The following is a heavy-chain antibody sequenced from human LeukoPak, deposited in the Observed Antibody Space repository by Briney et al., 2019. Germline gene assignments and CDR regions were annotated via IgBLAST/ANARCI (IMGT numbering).Heavy chain of an antibody. J-gene: IGHJ6*02. CDR2: IYYSGST. CDR3: ARFIAAAGTGYYYYGMDV. Sequence: SETLSLTCTVSGGSISSSSYYWGWIRQPPGKGLEWIGSIYYSGSTYYNPSLKSRVTISVDTSKNQFSLKLSSVTAADTAVYYCARFIAAAGTGYYYYGMDVWGQGTRSPSP. V-gene: IGHV4-39*01. CDR1: GGSISSSSYY. D-gene: IGHD6-13*01.